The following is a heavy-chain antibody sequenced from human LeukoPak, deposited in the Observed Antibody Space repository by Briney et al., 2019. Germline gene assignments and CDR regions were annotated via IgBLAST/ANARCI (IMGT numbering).Heavy chain of an antibody. Sequence: GGSLRLSCAASGFTFSSYGMHWVRQAPGKGLEWVAVISYDGSNKYYADSVKGRFTISRANSKNTLYLQMNRLRAEDTAVYYCAKDRLGVGKYYYGSGSYGEFGYWGQGTLVTVSS. J-gene: IGHJ4*02. CDR3: AKDRLGVGKYYYGSGSYGEFGY. CDR1: GFTFSSYG. CDR2: ISYDGSNK. D-gene: IGHD3-10*01. V-gene: IGHV3-30*18.